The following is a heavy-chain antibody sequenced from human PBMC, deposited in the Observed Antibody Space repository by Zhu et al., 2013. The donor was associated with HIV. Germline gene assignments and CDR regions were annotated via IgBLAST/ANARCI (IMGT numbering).Heavy chain of an antibody. CDR3: ARVGYYSDRSGPFDL. V-gene: IGHV1-2*02. J-gene: IGHJ2*01. Sequence: SVKVSCKASGYTFTDFHMHWVRQAPGQGLEWMGWINPNSGGTNYAQKFQGRVTMTRDTSISTVYMELSSLKSDDTAVYFCARVGYYSDRSGPFDLWGRGTLVTVSS. CDR2: INPNSGGT. D-gene: IGHD3-22*01. CDR1: GYTFTDFH.